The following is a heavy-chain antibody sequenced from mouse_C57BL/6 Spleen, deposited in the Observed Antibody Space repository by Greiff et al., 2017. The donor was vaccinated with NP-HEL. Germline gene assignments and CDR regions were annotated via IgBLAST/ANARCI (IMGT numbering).Heavy chain of an antibody. CDR2: IYPGDGDT. CDR1: GYAFSSSW. V-gene: IGHV1-82*01. Sequence: LVESGPELVKPGASVKISCKASGYAFSSSWMNWVKQRPGKGLEWIGRIYPGDGDTNYNGKFKGKATLTADKSSSTAYMQLSSLTSADSAVYFGAREGAAQVSWFAYWGQGTLVTVSA. D-gene: IGHD3-2*02. CDR3: AREGAAQVSWFAY. J-gene: IGHJ3*01.